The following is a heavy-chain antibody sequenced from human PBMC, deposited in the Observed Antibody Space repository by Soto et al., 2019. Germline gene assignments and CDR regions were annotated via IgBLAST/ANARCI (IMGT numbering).Heavy chain of an antibody. CDR1: GHTFTGHH. J-gene: IGHJ4*02. V-gene: IGHV1-2*02. CDR3: ALEQTGTAGFDY. CDR2: IDLDIGNT. D-gene: IGHD2-21*02. Sequence: GASVNVSCKASGHTFTGHHMHWVRQAPGQGLEWMGLIDLDIGNTKYAPKFQGRVTSTSDTSITTDYMELRGMRSDDTAVYYCALEQTGTAGFDYWGQGTLVTVSS.